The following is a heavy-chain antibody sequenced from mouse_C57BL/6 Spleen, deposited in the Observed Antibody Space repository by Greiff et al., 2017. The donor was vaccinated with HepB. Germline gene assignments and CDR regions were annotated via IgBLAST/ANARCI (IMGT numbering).Heavy chain of an antibody. CDR2: IYPGSGST. CDR1: GYTFTSYW. Sequence: QVQLQQPGAELVKPGASVKMSCKASGYTFTSYWITWVKQRPGQGLEWIGDIYPGSGSTNYNEKFKSKATLTVDTSSSTAYMQLSILTSEDSAVYYCATTTVVATDYFDYWGQGTTLTVSS. CDR3: ATTTVVATDYFDY. V-gene: IGHV1-55*01. D-gene: IGHD1-1*01. J-gene: IGHJ2*01.